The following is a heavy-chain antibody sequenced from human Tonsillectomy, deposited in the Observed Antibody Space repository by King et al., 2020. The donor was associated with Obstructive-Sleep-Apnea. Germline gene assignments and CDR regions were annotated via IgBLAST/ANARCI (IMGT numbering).Heavy chain of an antibody. CDR1: GFTFSSYA. Sequence: VQLVESGGGVVQPGRSLRLSCAASGFTFSSYAMHWVRQAPGKGLEWVAVISYDGSNKYYADSVKGRFPISRDNSKNTLYLQMNSLRAEDTAVYYCAREYYYDSSGYYYPYWGQGTLVTVSS. CDR2: ISYDGSNK. J-gene: IGHJ4*02. CDR3: AREYYYDSSGYYYPY. V-gene: IGHV3-30-3*01. D-gene: IGHD3-22*01.